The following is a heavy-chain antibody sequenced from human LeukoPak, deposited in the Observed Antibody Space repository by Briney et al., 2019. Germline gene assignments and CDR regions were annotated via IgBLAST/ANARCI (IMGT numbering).Heavy chain of an antibody. J-gene: IGHJ4*02. CDR1: GGTFSSYA. CDR3: ASGVIAAAGMCDY. D-gene: IGHD6-13*01. Sequence: SVKVSCKASGGTFSSYAISWVRQAPGQGLEWMGGIIPIFGTANYAQKFQGRVTITTDESTSTAYMELSSLRSEDTAVYYCASGVIAAAGMCDYWGQGTLVTVSS. V-gene: IGHV1-69*05. CDR2: IIPIFGTA.